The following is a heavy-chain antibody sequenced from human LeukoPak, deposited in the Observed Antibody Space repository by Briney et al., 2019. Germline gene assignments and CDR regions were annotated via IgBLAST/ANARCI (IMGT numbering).Heavy chain of an antibody. D-gene: IGHD5-12*01. CDR2: ISWNSGSI. J-gene: IGHJ4*02. V-gene: IGHV3-9*03. CDR3: AKGTFDHSGYAYSDY. CDR1: GFTFDDYA. Sequence: GRTLRLSCAASGFTFDDYAMHWVRQAPGKGLEWVSGISWNSGSIGYADSVKGRFTISRDNAKNSLYLQMNSLRAEDMALYYCAKGTFDHSGYAYSDYCGQGTLVTVSS.